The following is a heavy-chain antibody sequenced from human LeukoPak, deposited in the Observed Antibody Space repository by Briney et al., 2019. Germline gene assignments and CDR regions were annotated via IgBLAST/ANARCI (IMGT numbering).Heavy chain of an antibody. CDR2: IRSNGDTA. CDR1: GFTFSSIA. J-gene: IGHJ4*02. V-gene: IGHV3-23*01. CDR3: ASPLYYDTRGFYYQVFD. D-gene: IGHD3-22*01. Sequence: GGSLRLSCAASGFTFSSIAMTWVRQAPGKGLEWVSTIRSNGDTAYNADSVKGRFTISRDNSKNTLYLQMNSLRAEDTAVYYCASPLYYDTRGFYYQVFDWGQGTLVTVSS.